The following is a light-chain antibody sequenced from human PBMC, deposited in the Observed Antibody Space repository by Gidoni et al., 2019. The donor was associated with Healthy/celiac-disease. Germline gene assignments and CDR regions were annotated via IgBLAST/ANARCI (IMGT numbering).Light chain of an antibody. V-gene: IGLV3-1*01. CDR1: KLGDKY. CDR2: QDR. J-gene: IGLJ2*01. Sequence: YELTQPPSVSVSPGETASITCSGDKLGDKYACWYQQKPGQSPVLVIYQDRKRPSGIPERFSGSNSGNTATLTISGTQAMDEADYYCQAWDSSTVVFGGGTKLTVL. CDR3: QAWDSSTVV.